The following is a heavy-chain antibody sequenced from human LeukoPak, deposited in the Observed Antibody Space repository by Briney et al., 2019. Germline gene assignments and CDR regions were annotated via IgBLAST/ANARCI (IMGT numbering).Heavy chain of an antibody. Sequence: PGRSLILSCSIPGFTFSSDAMHSVRQAPGKGMGLVAVILNDESQEKYAECVKGRFTITRDNSNNTVFLQMTSLRAEDTAVYYCARDDALGDNALDIWGQGTMVTVSS. D-gene: IGHD3-16*01. J-gene: IGHJ3*02. V-gene: IGHV3-33*08. CDR3: ARDDALGDNALDI. CDR1: GFTFSSDA. CDR2: ILNDESQE.